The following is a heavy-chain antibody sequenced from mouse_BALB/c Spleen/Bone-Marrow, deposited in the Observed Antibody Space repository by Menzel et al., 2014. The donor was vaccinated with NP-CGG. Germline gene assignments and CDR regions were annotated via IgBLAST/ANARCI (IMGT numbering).Heavy chain of an antibody. D-gene: IGHD1-2*01. Sequence: VQLQQSGPGLVQPSQSLSITCTVSGFSLTSYGVHWVRQSPGKGLEWLGVIWSGGGTDYNAAFISRLSICKDNSKSQVFFKMNSLQANDTAIYYCARNSHYYGYYYAMDYWGQGTSVTVSS. CDR2: IWSGGGT. J-gene: IGHJ4*01. V-gene: IGHV2-2*02. CDR3: ARNSHYYGYYYAMDY. CDR1: GFSLTSYG.